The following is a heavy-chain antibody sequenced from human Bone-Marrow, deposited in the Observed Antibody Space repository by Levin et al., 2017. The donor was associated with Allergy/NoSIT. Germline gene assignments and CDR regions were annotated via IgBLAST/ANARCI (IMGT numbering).Heavy chain of an antibody. CDR2: IYPGDSDT. CDR3: VRNRYSEYAKTNYYFYYPMDV. J-gene: IGHJ6*02. V-gene: IGHV5-51*01. CDR1: GYSFSSNW. Sequence: GESLKISCKTFGYSFSSNWIAWVRQMPGKGLEWMGIIYPGDSDTRYNPSVQGQVTISVDKSITTAYLHWSSLKASDTAIYYCVRNRYSEYAKTNYYFYYPMDVWGQGTTVTVSS. D-gene: IGHD5-12*01.